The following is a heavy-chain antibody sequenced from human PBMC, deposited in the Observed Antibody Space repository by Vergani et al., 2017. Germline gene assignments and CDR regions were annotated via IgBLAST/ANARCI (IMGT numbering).Heavy chain of an antibody. Sequence: QVQLQESGPGLVKPSQTLSLTCTVSGGSLSSGSYYWSWIRQPAGKGLEWIGRIYTSGSTNYNPSLKSRVTISVDTSKNQFSLKLSSVTAADTAVYYCARGGSGMLWRPFDYWGQGTLVTVSS. V-gene: IGHV4-61*02. CDR3: ARGGSGMLWRPFDY. CDR1: GGSLSSGSYY. CDR2: IYTSGST. J-gene: IGHJ4*02. D-gene: IGHD3-16*01.